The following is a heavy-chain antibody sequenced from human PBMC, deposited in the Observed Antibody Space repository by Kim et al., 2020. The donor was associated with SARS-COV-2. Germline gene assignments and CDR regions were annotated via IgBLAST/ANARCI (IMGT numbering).Heavy chain of an antibody. D-gene: IGHD3-22*01. V-gene: IGHV3-33*01. CDR3: ARGVYYYDSSGYSVPYY. CDR1: GFTFSSYG. CDR2: IWYDGSNK. J-gene: IGHJ4*02. Sequence: GGSLRLSCAASGFTFSSYGMHWVRQAPGKGLEWVAVIWYDGSNKYYADSVKGRFTISRDNSKNTLYLQMNSLRAEDTAVYYCARGVYYYDSSGYSVPYYWGQGTLVTVSS.